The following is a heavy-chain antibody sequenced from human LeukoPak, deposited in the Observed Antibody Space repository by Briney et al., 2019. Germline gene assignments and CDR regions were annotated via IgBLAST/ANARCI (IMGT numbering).Heavy chain of an antibody. CDR1: GYRLTSYY. CDR2: INPTGDTT. J-gene: IGHJ4*02. D-gene: IGHD3-16*01. CDR3: ARVVSGQQLGY. V-gene: IGHV1-46*01. Sequence: ASVKVSCKASGYRLTSYYMHWVRQAPGQGLEWMGIINPTGDTTNFAQKFQGRVTMTSGTSTSTVYMELSSLRSEDTAVYYCARVVSGQQLGYWGQGTLVTVSS.